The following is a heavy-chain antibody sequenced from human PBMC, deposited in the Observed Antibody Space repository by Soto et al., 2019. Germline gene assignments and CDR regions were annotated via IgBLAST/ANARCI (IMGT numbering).Heavy chain of an antibody. CDR1: GFTFSSYA. J-gene: IGHJ4*02. D-gene: IGHD5-18*01. CDR3: ARVAVDTGYRPFDF. Sequence: GGSLRLSCAASGFTFSSYAMHWVRTAPGKGLEWVADIKKDGSEKRYVDSVKGRFTISRDDGKNSLSLQMNTLRPEDTAVYYCARVAVDTGYRPFDFWGQGTPVTVSS. CDR2: IKKDGSEK. V-gene: IGHV3-7*03.